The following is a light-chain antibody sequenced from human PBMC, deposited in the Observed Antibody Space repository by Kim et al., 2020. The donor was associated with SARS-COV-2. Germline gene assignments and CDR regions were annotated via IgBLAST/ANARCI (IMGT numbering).Light chain of an antibody. Sequence: QAGLTQPPSVSKGLRQTATLTCTGNSNNVGNDGIDEGAVWLQQHQGHPPKLLSYRNNIRPSGISERFSASRSGGTASLTITGLQPEDEADYYCSAWDITLSAWVFGGGTQLTVL. CDR2: RNN. V-gene: IGLV10-54*04. CDR3: SAWDITLSAWV. J-gene: IGLJ3*02. CDR1: SNNVGNDGIDEG.